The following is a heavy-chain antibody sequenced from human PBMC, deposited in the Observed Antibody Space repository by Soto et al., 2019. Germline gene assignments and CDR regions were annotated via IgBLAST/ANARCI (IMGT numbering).Heavy chain of an antibody. V-gene: IGHV3-48*03. CDR1: GFTFSSYE. Sequence: GGSLRLSCAASGFTFSSYEMNWVRQAPGKGLEWVSYISSSGSTIYYADSVKGRFTISRDNAKNSLYLQMNSLRAEDTADYYCARGGYSSFYYYYGMDVWGQGTTVTVSS. J-gene: IGHJ6*02. CDR3: ARGGYSSFYYYYGMDV. CDR2: ISSSGSTI. D-gene: IGHD6-19*01.